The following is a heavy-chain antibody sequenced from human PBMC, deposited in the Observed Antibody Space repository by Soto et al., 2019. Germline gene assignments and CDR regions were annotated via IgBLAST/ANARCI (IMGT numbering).Heavy chain of an antibody. V-gene: IGHV3-48*02. CDR2: ITTTSSTM. J-gene: IGHJ6*02. Sequence: GGSLRLSCSPSGFIFSDYSMNWVRQAPGKGLEWISYITTTSSTMYYADSVKGLFTISRDNAKNSLYLQMNSLRDEDTAVYSCARDSSNRQYYRMYGWSQGNTVAVSS. CDR3: ARDSSNRQYYRMYG. D-gene: IGHD2-15*01. CDR1: GFIFSDYS.